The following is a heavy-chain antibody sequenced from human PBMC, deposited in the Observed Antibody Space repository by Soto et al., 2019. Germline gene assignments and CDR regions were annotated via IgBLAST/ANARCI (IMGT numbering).Heavy chain of an antibody. Sequence: EVQLVESGGVVVQPGGSLRLSCAASGFTFDDYTMHWVRQAPGKGLEWVSLISWDGGSTYYADSVKGRFTISRDNSKNSLYLQMNSLRTEDTALYYCAKDITGGGYSGYVSYFDYWGQGTLVTVSS. CDR3: AKDITGGGYSGYVSYFDY. CDR2: ISWDGGST. V-gene: IGHV3-43*01. D-gene: IGHD5-12*01. J-gene: IGHJ4*02. CDR1: GFTFDDYT.